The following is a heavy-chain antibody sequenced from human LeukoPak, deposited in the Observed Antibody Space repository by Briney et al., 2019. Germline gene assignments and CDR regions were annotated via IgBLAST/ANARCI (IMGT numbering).Heavy chain of an antibody. Sequence: HPGGSLRLSCAASGFTFSNHWMSWVRQVPGKGLEWVANIKENGVEKSYVGSVKGRFTISRDNAQKSLFLQMNNLRAEDTAVYFCARDSHYDSSGFRVMKYFQHWGQGTLVTVSS. V-gene: IGHV3-7*01. CDR2: IKENGVEK. D-gene: IGHD3-22*01. J-gene: IGHJ1*01. CDR3: ARDSHYDSSGFRVMKYFQH. CDR1: GFTFSNHW.